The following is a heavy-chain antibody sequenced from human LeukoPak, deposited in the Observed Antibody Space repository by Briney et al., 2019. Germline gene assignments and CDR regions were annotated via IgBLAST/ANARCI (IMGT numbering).Heavy chain of an antibody. CDR1: GYTFISYD. CDR3: ARGGERANFYGLGSSPNWFDP. Sequence: ASVKVSCKASGYTFISYDINWVRQAAGQGLEWMGWMNPNSDNTGYAQKFQGGVTMTRNTSISTAYMELSGLRSDDTAVYYCARGGERANFYGLGSSPNWFDPWGQGTLVTVSS. J-gene: IGHJ5*02. CDR2: MNPNSDNT. V-gene: IGHV1-8*02. D-gene: IGHD3-10*01.